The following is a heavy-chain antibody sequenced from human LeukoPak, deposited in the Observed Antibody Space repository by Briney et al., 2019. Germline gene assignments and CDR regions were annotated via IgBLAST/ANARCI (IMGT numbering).Heavy chain of an antibody. CDR3: ARVWNYYYYMDV. D-gene: IGHD3-3*01. J-gene: IGHJ6*03. CDR2: IYYSGGT. V-gene: IGHV4-39*07. Sequence: WVRQAPGKGLEWIGSIYYSGGTYYNPSLKSRVTISVDTSKNQFSLKLSSVTAADTAVYYCARVWNYYYYMDVWGKGTTVTVSS.